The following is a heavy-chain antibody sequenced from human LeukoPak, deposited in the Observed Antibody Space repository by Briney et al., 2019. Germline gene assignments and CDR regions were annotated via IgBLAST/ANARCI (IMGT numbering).Heavy chain of an antibody. CDR2: INPNSGGT. Sequence: ASVKVSCKASGYTFTGYYMHWVRQAPGQGLEWMGWINPNSGGTNYAQKFQGRVTMTRDTSISTAYMELSRLRSDDTAVYYCAREVVVYRNDAFDIWGQGTMVTVSS. J-gene: IGHJ3*02. D-gene: IGHD2-2*01. CDR1: GYTFTGYY. V-gene: IGHV1-2*02. CDR3: AREVVVYRNDAFDI.